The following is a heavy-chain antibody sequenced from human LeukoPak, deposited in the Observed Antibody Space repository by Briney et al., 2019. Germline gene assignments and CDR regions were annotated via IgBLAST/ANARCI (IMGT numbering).Heavy chain of an antibody. V-gene: IGHV1-18*01. CDR1: GYTFDTSS. CDR2: ISPNNGNT. Sequence: EASVNVSCKAFGYTFDTSSISWVRQAPGQRLELMGSISPNNGNTHYAQGVQGRVTMTTDTSRSTAYMELRSLRSDDTVVYYCTRVRNSNNWWGAFDIWGQGTMVTVSS. J-gene: IGHJ3*02. D-gene: IGHD1-1*01. CDR3: TRVRNSNNWWGAFDI.